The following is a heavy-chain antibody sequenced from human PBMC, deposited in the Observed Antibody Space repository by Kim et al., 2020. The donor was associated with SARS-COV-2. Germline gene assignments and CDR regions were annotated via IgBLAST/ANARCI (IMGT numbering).Heavy chain of an antibody. Sequence: ASVKVSCKASGYTFTGYYMHWVRQAPGQGLEWMGWINPNSGGTNYAQKFQGRVTMTRDTSISTAYMELSRLRSDDTAVYYCARQHQLWFSGVLWFFDYWGQGTLVTVSS. V-gene: IGHV1-2*02. D-gene: IGHD5-18*01. CDR2: INPNSGGT. J-gene: IGHJ4*02. CDR1: GYTFTGYY. CDR3: ARQHQLWFSGVLWFFDY.